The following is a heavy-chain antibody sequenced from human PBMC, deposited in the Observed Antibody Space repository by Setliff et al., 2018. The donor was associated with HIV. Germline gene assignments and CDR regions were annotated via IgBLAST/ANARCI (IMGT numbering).Heavy chain of an antibody. D-gene: IGHD2-15*01. J-gene: IGHJ3*02. V-gene: IGHV1-8*01. Sequence: GASVKVSCKASGYTFTKFDINWVRQAAGQGLEWMGWMNPNSGNTGYAQRFQGRLTMTRNTSISTAYMELNSLMSEDTAVYFCAIRREVVVATTRRGLDIWGQGTMVTVSS. CDR1: GYTFTKFD. CDR3: AIRREVVVATTRRGLDI. CDR2: MNPNSGNT.